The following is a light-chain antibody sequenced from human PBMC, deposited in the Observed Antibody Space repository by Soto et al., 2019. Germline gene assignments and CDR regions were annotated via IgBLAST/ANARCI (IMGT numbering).Light chain of an antibody. V-gene: IGLV2-11*01. Sequence: QSALTHPRSVSGAPGQSVTISCTGTSSDVGGYVYVSWYQHHPGKAPKLMIYDVNERPSGVPDRFSGSKFDNTASLTISGLQGEDEADYFFCSYAGRFTYVFGTGTKVTV. CDR3: CSYAGRFTYV. CDR1: SSDVGGYVY. CDR2: DVN. J-gene: IGLJ1*01.